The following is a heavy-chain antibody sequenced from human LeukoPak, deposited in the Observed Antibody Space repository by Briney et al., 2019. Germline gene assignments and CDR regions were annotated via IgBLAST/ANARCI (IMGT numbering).Heavy chain of an antibody. CDR2: IIPIFGTA. J-gene: IGHJ4*02. CDR3: ARHRYCSSTSCYHFDY. Sequence: SVKVSCKASGGTFSSYAISWVRQAPGQGLEWMGGIIPIFGTANYAQKFQGRVTITADESTSTAYMELSRLRSEDTAVYYCARHRYCSSTSCYHFDYWGQGTLVTVSS. D-gene: IGHD2-2*01. CDR1: GGTFSSYA. V-gene: IGHV1-69*13.